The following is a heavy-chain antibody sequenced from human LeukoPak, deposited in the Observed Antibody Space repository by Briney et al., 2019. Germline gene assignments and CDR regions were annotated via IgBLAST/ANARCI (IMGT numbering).Heavy chain of an antibody. V-gene: IGHV4-34*01. J-gene: IGHJ4*02. D-gene: IGHD3-22*01. CDR2: INHSGST. CDR3: ARGGYYYDSSGYSYYY. CDR1: GGSFSGYY. Sequence: PSETLSLTCAVYGGSFSGYYWSWLRQPPGKGLEWIGEINHSGSTNYNPSLTSRVTISVDTSKNQFSLKLSSVTAADTAVYYCARGGYYYDSSGYSYYYWGQGTLVTVSS.